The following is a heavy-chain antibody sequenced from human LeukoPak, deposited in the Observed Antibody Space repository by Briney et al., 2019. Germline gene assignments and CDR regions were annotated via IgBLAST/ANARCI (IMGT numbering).Heavy chain of an antibody. Sequence: ASVKVSCKASGYTFTSYGISWVRQAPGQGLEWMGWISAYNGNTNYAQKLQGRVTMTTDTSTSTAYMELRSLRSDDTAVYYCARGHPITMVRGEFDYWAREPWSPSPQ. J-gene: IGHJ4*02. CDR1: GYTFTSYG. CDR3: ARGHPITMVRGEFDY. V-gene: IGHV1-18*01. D-gene: IGHD3-10*01. CDR2: ISAYNGNT.